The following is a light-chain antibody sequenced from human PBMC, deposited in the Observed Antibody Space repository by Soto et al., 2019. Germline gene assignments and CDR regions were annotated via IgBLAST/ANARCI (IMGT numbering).Light chain of an antibody. CDR3: QQYYSTPLT. Sequence: DIVMTQSPDSLAVSLGERATINCKSSQSVLYSSTNKNYLSWYQQKPGQTPKLLIYWASTRESGVPDRFSGSGSGTDFTLTISSLQAEDVAVYYCQQYYSTPLTFGGGTKVDSK. CDR1: QSVLYSSTNKNY. CDR2: WAS. J-gene: IGKJ4*01. V-gene: IGKV4-1*01.